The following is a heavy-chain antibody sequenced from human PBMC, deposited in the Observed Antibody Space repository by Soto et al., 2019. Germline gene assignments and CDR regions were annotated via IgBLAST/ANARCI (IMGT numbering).Heavy chain of an antibody. CDR2: ISGNDGKT. CDR1: GYRFTNHG. J-gene: IGHJ4*02. D-gene: IGHD1-1*01. CDR3: VRDNNWSFDY. V-gene: IGHV1-18*01. Sequence: GASVKVSCKASGYRFTNHGISWVRQAPGQGLEWMGWISGNDGKTKYARKFQGRVTMTTDTSTSTAYMEMNSLRHDDTAIYYCVRDNNWSFDYWGQGILVTVSS.